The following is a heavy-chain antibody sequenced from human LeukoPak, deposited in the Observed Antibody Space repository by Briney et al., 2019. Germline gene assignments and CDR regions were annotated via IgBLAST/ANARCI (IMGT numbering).Heavy chain of an antibody. CDR1: GYSFTGYW. D-gene: IGHD2-15*01. CDR3: ARLVETGGGSVRQHIKHYNWFDP. V-gene: IGHV5-51*01. CDR2: IYPGDSDT. J-gene: IGHJ5*02. Sequence: GESLKISCKGSGYSFTGYWIGWVRQMPGKGLEWMGIIYPGDSDTRYSPSFQGQVTISADKSISTAYLQWSSLKASDTAMYYCARLVETGGGSVRQHIKHYNWFDPWGQGTLVTVSS.